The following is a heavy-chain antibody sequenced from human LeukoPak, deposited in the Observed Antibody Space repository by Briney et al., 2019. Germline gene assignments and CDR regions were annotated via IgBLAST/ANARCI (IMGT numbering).Heavy chain of an antibody. D-gene: IGHD6-19*01. J-gene: IGHJ6*02. CDR3: AITHSSGWYGIDV. V-gene: IGHV4-34*01. CDR2: INHSGST. Sequence: SETLSLTCAVYGGSFSGYSWSWIRQPPGKGLEWIGEINHSGSTNYNPSLKSRATISVDTSKNQFSLKLSSVTAADTAIYYCAITHSSGWYGIDVWGQGTTVTVSS. CDR1: GGSFSGYS.